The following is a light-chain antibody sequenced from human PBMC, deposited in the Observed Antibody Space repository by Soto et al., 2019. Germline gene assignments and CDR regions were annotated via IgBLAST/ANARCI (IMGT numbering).Light chain of an antibody. V-gene: IGLV2-8*01. J-gene: IGLJ2*01. Sequence: QSALTQPPSASGSPGQSGTISCTGTSSDVGGYNYVSWYQQHPGKAPKLMIYEVSKRPSGVPDRFSGSKSGNTASLTVSGLQAEDEADYYCSSFAGSFYWVFGGGTKLTVL. CDR2: EVS. CDR3: SSFAGSFYWV. CDR1: SSDVGGYNY.